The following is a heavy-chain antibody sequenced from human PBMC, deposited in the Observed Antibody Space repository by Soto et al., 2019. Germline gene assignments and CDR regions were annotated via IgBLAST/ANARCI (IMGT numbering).Heavy chain of an antibody. V-gene: IGHV4-39*01. CDR3: ARHVFYGSGTYYLFDS. CDR1: GGSISNSGYY. Sequence: QLHLQESGPGLVKPSETLSLTCTVSGGSISNSGYYWGWIRQPPGKGLEWVGSMYFIGRCTYDNPSLEVLDTISVDTSKDQFSLRLSYVTAAYAAVYYCARHVFYGSGTYYLFDSWGQGILATVSS. D-gene: IGHD3-10*01. CDR2: MYFIGRCT. J-gene: IGHJ4*02.